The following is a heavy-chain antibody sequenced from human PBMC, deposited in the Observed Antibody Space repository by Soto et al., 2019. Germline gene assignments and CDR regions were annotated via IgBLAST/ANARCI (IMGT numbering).Heavy chain of an antibody. Sequence: PSLPCTVPGRAISSGGYYWSWIRQHPRKGLEWIGYIYYSGSTYYNPSLKGRVTISVDTSKNQFSLKLSSVTAADTAVYYCARTNYDSSGYYYRALYYFDYWGQGTLVTVSS. J-gene: IGHJ4*02. V-gene: IGHV4-31*03. CDR3: ARTNYDSSGYYYRALYYFDY. CDR1: GRAISSGGYY. CDR2: IYYSGST. D-gene: IGHD3-22*01.